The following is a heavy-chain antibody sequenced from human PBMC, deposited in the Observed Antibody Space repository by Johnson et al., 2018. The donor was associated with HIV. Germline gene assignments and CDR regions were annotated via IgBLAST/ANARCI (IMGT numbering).Heavy chain of an antibody. V-gene: IGHV3-30-3*01. CDR2: ISFDGSTI. Sequence: QEQLVESGGGLVQSGGSLRLSCEAPRITVGSNYMSWVRRAPGKGLEWVAVISFDGSTIYYANSVEGRFTISRDNSRDTLSLEMNSLRAEDTAFYYCARATFYYDLSGYLTRPRAFDMWGQGTMVTVSS. CDR1: RITVGSNY. J-gene: IGHJ3*02. D-gene: IGHD3-22*01. CDR3: ARATFYYDLSGYLTRPRAFDM.